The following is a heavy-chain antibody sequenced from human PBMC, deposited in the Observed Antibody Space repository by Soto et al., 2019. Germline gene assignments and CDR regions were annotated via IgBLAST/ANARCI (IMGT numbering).Heavy chain of an antibody. CDR2: ISSGSDYI. D-gene: IGHD2-2*01. CDR1: GFTFSSYD. CDR3: ARDSGYCSSTTCYAAVDV. V-gene: IGHV3-21*01. Sequence: LRLSCAASGFTFSSYDMDWFRQAPGKGLEWVSSISSGSDYIYYAASVKGRFTISRDNAKNSLFLQMNSLSAEDTAVYYCARDSGYCSSTTCYAAVDVRGKGTTVTVSS. J-gene: IGHJ6*04.